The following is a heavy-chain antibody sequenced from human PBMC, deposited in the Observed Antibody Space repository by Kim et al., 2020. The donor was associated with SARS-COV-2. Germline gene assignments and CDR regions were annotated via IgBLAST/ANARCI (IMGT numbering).Heavy chain of an antibody. CDR3: ATRPATWRDYDSSLKT. Sequence: GESLKISCKGSGYSFTSYWISWVRQMPGKGLEWMGRIDPSDSYTNYSPSFQGHVTISADKSINTAYLQWSSLKASDTAMYYCATRPATWRDYDSSLKTWGQGTLVTVSS. D-gene: IGHD3-22*01. V-gene: IGHV5-10-1*01. CDR2: IDPSDSYT. J-gene: IGHJ5*02. CDR1: GYSFTSYW.